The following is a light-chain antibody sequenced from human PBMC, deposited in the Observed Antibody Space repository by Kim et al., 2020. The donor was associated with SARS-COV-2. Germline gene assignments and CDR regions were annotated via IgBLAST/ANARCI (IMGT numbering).Light chain of an antibody. CDR1: QGVRNN. J-gene: IGKJ1*01. V-gene: IGKV3-15*01. CDR3: QQYITRT. Sequence: LSVSPGESVTRSCRASQGVRNNVAWYQQKPGQTPRLLIYGASARATDIPARFSGSGSGIEYTLTISSLQSDDSAVYYCQQYITRTFGQGTKVEIK. CDR2: GAS.